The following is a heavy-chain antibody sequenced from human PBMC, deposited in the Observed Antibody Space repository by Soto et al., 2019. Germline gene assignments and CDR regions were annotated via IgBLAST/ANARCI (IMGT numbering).Heavy chain of an antibody. D-gene: IGHD2-15*01. CDR3: ARVRIFQ. CDR2: IKQDGSEK. Sequence: EVQLVESGGGLVQPGGSLRLSCAASGFTFSSYGMSWVRQAPGKGLEWVANIKQDGSEKYYVDSVKGRFTISRDNAKNTLYLQMNILRAEDTAVYYCARVRIFQGGQGTLVTVSS. J-gene: IGHJ4*02. V-gene: IGHV3-7*03. CDR1: GFTFSSYG.